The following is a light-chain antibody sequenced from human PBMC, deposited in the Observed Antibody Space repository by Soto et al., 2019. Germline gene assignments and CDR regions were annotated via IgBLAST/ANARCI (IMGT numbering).Light chain of an antibody. CDR2: GAS. J-gene: IGKJ2*01. CDR1: QSVSDNY. V-gene: IGKV3-20*01. CDR3: QPYVAPYT. Sequence: IVLTKSQGTPSLSPGERGTLSCRASQSVSDNYLAWYQHKPGQAPRLLIYGASSRATGIPARFSGSGSGTHVTLAIICLEPDDVVGYYCQPYVAPYTFGQGTKRAIK.